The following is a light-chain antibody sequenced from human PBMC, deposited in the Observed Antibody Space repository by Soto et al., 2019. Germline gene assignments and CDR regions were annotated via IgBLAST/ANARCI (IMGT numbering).Light chain of an antibody. CDR2: VGTGGIVG. V-gene: IGLV9-49*01. Sequence: QRVLTLPPSASASLGASVTLTCTLSCGYSNYKVDWYQQRPGKDPRFVMRVGTGGIVGSKGDGIPDRFSVLGSGLNRYLTIKNIQEEDESDYHCGADHGSGSNFVYVFGTGTKVTVL. J-gene: IGLJ1*01. CDR1: CGYSNYK. CDR3: GADHGSGSNFVYV.